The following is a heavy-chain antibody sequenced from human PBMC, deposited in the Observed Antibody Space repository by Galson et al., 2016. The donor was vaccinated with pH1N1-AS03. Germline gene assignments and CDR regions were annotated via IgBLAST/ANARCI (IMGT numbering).Heavy chain of an antibody. Sequence: SVKVSCKASGYTFSRYYMHWMRQAPGQGPEWMDVIDPSIGSTTYAQKSQGRVTMTRDTATTTAYMELSSLRSDDTAVYYCATYGSGSRGGFDYWGQGALITVSS. CDR1: GYTFSRYY. V-gene: IGHV1-46*01. D-gene: IGHD3-10*01. J-gene: IGHJ4*02. CDR3: ATYGSGSRGGFDY. CDR2: IDPSIGST.